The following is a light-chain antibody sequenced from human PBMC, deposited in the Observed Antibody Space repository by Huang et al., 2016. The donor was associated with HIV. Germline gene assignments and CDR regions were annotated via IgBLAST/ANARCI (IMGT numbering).Light chain of an antibody. J-gene: IGKJ1*01. Sequence: EILMTQSPGTLSVSPGERATISCRASQTINNNLAWYQQKPGQPPRLLIYDASTRATGIPARRSGSGSGTEFTLTISSLQSEDFATYYCQQYNDWPRTFGQGTKVEIK. V-gene: IGKV3-15*01. CDR2: DAS. CDR3: QQYNDWPRT. CDR1: QTINNN.